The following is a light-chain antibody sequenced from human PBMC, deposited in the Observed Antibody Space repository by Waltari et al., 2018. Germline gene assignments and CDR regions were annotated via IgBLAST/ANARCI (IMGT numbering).Light chain of an antibody. CDR3: QQSYSTPFD. V-gene: IGKV1-39*01. Sequence: DILMTQSPSSLSASVGDRVTITCRASQSISSYLNWYQQKPGKAPKLLIYAASSLQSGVPSRFSGSGSGTDFTLTISSLQPEDFATYYCQQSYSTPFDFGPGTKVDIK. CDR2: AAS. J-gene: IGKJ3*01. CDR1: QSISSY.